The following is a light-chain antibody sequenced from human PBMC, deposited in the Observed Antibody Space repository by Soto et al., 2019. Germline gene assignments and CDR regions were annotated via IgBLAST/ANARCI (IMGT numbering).Light chain of an antibody. J-gene: IGKJ1*01. CDR3: MQGTHWPWT. V-gene: IGKV2-30*02. CDR1: QSLMHSDGNTY. CDR2: EVS. Sequence: DVVMTQSPLSLPVTLGQPASISCRSSQSLMHSDGNTYLNWFQQRPGQSPRRLIYEVSDRDSGVPDRFSGSGSGTDFTLKISGVEAEDVGVYYCMQGTHWPWTFGQGTEVEIK.